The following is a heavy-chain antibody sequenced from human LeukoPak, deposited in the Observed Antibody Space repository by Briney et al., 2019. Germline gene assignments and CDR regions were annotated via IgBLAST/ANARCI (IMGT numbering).Heavy chain of an antibody. J-gene: IGHJ3*02. CDR3: GADGRDYGAYLVAFHI. CDR2: IVVCRGNT. CDR1: GFTFTSSA. Sequence: TSVNVSCKASGFTFTSSAVQWVRQARGQRVEWIGLIVVCRGNTNYVQKFQESVTIPRDMSQSTAYMDLSSLRSEDTGVYYCGADGRDYGAYLVAFHIWGQGTMVPVSS. V-gene: IGHV1-58*01. D-gene: IGHD4-17*01.